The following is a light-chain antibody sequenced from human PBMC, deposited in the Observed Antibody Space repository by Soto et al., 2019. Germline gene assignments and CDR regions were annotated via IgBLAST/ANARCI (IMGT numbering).Light chain of an antibody. V-gene: IGLV1-40*01. Sequence: QSVLTQPPSVSGAPGQRVTVSCTGSRSNIGAGYDVHWYQQLPGAAPTLLIFTNNDRPSGVPHRFSGSKSGASASLAITGLQAEDEADYYGQSYDSSLSTWVFGGGTKLTVL. CDR3: QSYDSSLSTWV. J-gene: IGLJ3*02. CDR1: RSNIGAGYD. CDR2: TNN.